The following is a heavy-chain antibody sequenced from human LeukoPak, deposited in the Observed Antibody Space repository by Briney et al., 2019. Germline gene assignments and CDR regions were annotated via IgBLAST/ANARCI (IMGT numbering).Heavy chain of an antibody. CDR3: AKGGIIPAAVFDF. Sequence: GGSLRLSCAASGFIFEDYAMHWVRQVPWKGLEWVSHISRDSVDVAYAESVKGRFTISRDNAKNSLFLQMNSLRPEDTALYYCAKGGIIPAAVFDFWGQGTLVAVS. CDR2: ISRDSVDV. J-gene: IGHJ4*02. CDR1: GFIFEDYA. D-gene: IGHD6-13*01. V-gene: IGHV3-9*01.